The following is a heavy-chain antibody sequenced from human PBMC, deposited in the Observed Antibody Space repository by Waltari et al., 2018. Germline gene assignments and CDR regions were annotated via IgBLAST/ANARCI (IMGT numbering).Heavy chain of an antibody. J-gene: IGHJ6*02. CDR2: IYYSGST. Sequence: QVQLQESDPGLVKPSQTLSLTCTVSGGSISSGDYYWSWIRQPPGKGLEWIGYIYYSGSTYYNPSLKSRVTISVDTSKNQFSLKLSSVTAADTAVYYCARDGRRYYYYYGMDVWGQGTTVTVSS. CDR1: GGSISSGDYY. CDR3: ARDGRRYYYYYGMDV. V-gene: IGHV4-30-4*08.